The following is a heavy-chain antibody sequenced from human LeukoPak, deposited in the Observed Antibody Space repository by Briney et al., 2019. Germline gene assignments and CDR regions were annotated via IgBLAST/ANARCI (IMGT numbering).Heavy chain of an antibody. CDR1: GYTFTSYG. CDR2: ISAYNGNT. J-gene: IGHJ6*03. CDR3: AREQVSSSWYHYYYSMDV. Sequence: ASVKVSCKASGYTFTSYGISWVRQAPGQGLEWMGWISAYNGNTNYAQKLQGRVTMTTDTSTSTAYMELRSLRSDDTAVYYCAREQVSSSWYHYYYSMDVWGKGTTVTVSS. D-gene: IGHD6-13*01. V-gene: IGHV1-18*01.